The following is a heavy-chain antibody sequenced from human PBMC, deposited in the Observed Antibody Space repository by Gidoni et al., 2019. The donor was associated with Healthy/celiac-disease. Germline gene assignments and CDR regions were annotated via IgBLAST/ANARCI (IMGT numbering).Heavy chain of an antibody. Sequence: GLVKPSQPLYLTCTVSGGSISSGSYYWSWIRQPTGKGLDWIGRSYTSGSTNYNPSLQSRGTISVDTSQNQFYLKLSSVTAADTAVYYCARGLRYYDILTGYSPARYYYYMDVWGKGTTVTVSS. D-gene: IGHD3-9*01. J-gene: IGHJ6*03. V-gene: IGHV4-61*02. CDR3: ARGLRYYDILTGYSPARYYYYMDV. CDR1: GGSISSGSYY. CDR2: SYTSGST.